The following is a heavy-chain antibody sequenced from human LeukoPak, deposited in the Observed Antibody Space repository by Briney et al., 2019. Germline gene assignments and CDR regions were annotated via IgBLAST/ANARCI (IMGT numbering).Heavy chain of an antibody. CDR2: MNPKSGDT. J-gene: IGHJ5*02. CDR3: AGDGRGSRSSWFDP. V-gene: IGHV1-8*03. Sequence: GASVKVSCKASGYTFTSYGINWVRQATGQGLEWMGGMNPKSGDTGDSQKFQGRVFITRDTSINTAYMELSSLGSDDTAVYYCAGDGRGSRSSWFDPWGQGTLVTVSS. D-gene: IGHD3-10*01. CDR1: GYTFTSYG.